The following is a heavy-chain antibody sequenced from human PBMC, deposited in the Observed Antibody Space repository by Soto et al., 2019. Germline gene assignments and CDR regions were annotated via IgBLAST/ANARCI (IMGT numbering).Heavy chain of an antibody. V-gene: IGHV3-49*03. CDR3: TSEGGGGSYWAIYYYSYGMDV. CDR1: GFTFGDYA. D-gene: IGHD1-26*01. J-gene: IGHJ6*02. CDR2: IRSKAYGGTT. Sequence: GGPLRLSCTASGFTFGDYAMSWFRQAPGKVLEWVGFIRSKAYGGTTEYAASVKGRSTISRDDSKSIAYLQMNSLKTEDTAVYYFTSEGGGGSYWAIYYYSYGMDVRGQGTTVTVSS.